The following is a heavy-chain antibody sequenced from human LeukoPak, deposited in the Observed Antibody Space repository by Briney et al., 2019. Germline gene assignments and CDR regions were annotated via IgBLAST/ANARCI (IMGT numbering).Heavy chain of an antibody. V-gene: IGHV1-69*06. CDR2: IIPIFGTA. D-gene: IGHD1-1*01. J-gene: IGHJ5*02. Sequence: ASVTVSCKASGGTFSSYAISWVRQAPGQGLEWMGGIIPIFGTANYAQKFQGRVTITADKSTSTAYMELSSLRSEDTAVYYCARSYNWNDVWFDPWGQGTLVTVSS. CDR1: GGTFSSYA. CDR3: ARSYNWNDVWFDP.